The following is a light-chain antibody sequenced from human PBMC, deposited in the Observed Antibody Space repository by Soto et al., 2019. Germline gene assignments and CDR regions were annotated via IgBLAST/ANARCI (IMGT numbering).Light chain of an antibody. CDR1: SSDVGGYNY. J-gene: IGLJ1*01. V-gene: IGLV2-14*01. CDR2: EVS. CDR3: SSYTSSRAYV. Sequence: QSFLTQPASVSGSPGQSITISCTGTSSDVGGYNYVSWYQQQSGKAPKLMIHEVSNRPSGVSNRFSGSKSGNTASLTISGLQAEDEADYYCSSYTSSRAYVFGIGTKLTVL.